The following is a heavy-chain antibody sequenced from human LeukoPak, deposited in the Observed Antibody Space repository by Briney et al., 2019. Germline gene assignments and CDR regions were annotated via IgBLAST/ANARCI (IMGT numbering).Heavy chain of an antibody. J-gene: IGHJ4*02. CDR3: AKDRHGFSGYDLDY. V-gene: IGHV3-23*01. CDR1: GFTFSSYA. D-gene: IGHD5-12*01. CDR2: ISGSGDDT. Sequence: GGSLRLSCAASGFTFSSYAMSWVRQAPGKGLEWVSGISGSGDDTYYADSVKGRFTISRDNSKNTLYLQMNILRAEDTAVYYCAKDRHGFSGYDLDYWGQGTLVTVSS.